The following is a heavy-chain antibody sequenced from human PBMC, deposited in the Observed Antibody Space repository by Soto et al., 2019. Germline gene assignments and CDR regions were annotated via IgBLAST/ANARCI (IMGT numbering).Heavy chain of an antibody. CDR2: MNPNSGNT. J-gene: IGHJ6*02. CDR1: GYTFTSYD. V-gene: IGHV1-8*01. Sequence: ASVKVSCESSGYTFTSYDINWVRQATGQGLEWMGWMNPNSGNTGYAQKFQGRVTMTRNTSISTAYMELSSLRSEDTAVYYCARVRGLIAVAGTPSHYYGMDVWG. CDR3: ARVRGLIAVAGTPSHYYGMDV. D-gene: IGHD6-13*01.